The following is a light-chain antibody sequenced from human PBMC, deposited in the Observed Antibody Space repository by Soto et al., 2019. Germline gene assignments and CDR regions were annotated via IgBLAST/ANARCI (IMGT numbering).Light chain of an antibody. CDR1: QGIRSE. CDR3: HQYHNFPRT. Sequence: IQMTQSPSSLSASVGDRVTITCRASQGIRSELGWYQQKPGQAPNLLIYKASTLESGVPSRFSGSGSGTEFTLTVSSLQPDDFATYYCHQYHNFPRTFGQGTKVDI. J-gene: IGKJ1*01. CDR2: KAS. V-gene: IGKV1-5*03.